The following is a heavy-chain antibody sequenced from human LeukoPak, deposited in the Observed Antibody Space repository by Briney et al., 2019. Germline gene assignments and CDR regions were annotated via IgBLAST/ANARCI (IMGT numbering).Heavy chain of an antibody. CDR2: IYYSGST. CDR3: ARAEYSSSSYYFDY. CDR1: GGSISSYY. D-gene: IGHD6-6*01. V-gene: IGHV4-59*01. J-gene: IGHJ4*02. Sequence: SETLSLTCTVSGGSISSYYWSWIRQPPGKGLEWIGYIYYSGSTNYNPSLKSRVTISVDTSKNQFSLKLSSVAAADTAVYYCARAEYSSSSYYFDYWGQGTLVTVSS.